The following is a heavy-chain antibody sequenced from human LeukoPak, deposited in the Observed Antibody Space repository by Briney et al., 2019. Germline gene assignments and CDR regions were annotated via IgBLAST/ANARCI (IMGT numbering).Heavy chain of an antibody. V-gene: IGHV1-2*02. J-gene: IGHJ5*02. Sequence: ASVKVSCKASGYTFTGYYMHWVRQAPGQGLEWMGWINPNSGGTNYAQKFQGRVTMTRDTSISTAYMELSRLRSDDTAVYYCARTRPGGATTGGFDPWGQGTLVTVSS. CDR1: GYTFTGYY. D-gene: IGHD1-26*01. CDR3: ARTRPGGATTGGFDP. CDR2: INPNSGGT.